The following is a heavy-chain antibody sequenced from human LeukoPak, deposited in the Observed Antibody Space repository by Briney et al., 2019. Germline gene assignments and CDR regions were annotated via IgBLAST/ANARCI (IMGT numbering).Heavy chain of an antibody. CDR1: GGTFNSYA. CDR3: ARDRIVVVPAAADYYGMDV. D-gene: IGHD2-2*01. Sequence: SVTVSCTASGGTFNSYAINWVRQAPGQGLEWMGGIIPIFGTANYAQKFQGRITITADKSTSTAYMELSSLRSEDTAVYYCARDRIVVVPAAADYYGMDVWGQGTTVTVSS. CDR2: IIPIFGTA. J-gene: IGHJ6*02. V-gene: IGHV1-69*06.